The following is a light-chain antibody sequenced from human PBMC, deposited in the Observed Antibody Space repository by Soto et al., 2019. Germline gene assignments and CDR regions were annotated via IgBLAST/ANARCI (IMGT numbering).Light chain of an antibody. CDR1: QSISSN. V-gene: IGKV3-11*01. Sequence: EIVLTQSPGTLSLSPGERATLSCRASQSISSNYVAWYQRKPGPAPRPLIYDASTRAPGIPARFSGSRSATDFTLTIRSLEPEEFAVYYCHQRSNLWTFGQGTKGDIK. J-gene: IGKJ1*01. CDR3: HQRSNLWT. CDR2: DAS.